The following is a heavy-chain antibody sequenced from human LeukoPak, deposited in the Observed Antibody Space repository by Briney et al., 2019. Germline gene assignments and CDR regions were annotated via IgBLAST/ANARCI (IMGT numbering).Heavy chain of an antibody. J-gene: IGHJ4*02. D-gene: IGHD1/OR15-1a*01. CDR3: ARNELEHPFDY. V-gene: IGHV1-69*13. CDR1: GYTFIDYY. CDR2: IIPIFGTA. Sequence: SVKVSCKASGYTFIDYYMHWVRQAPGQGLEWMGGIIPIFGTANYAQKFQGRVTITADESTSTAYMELSSLRSEDTAVYYCARNELEHPFDYWGQGTLVTVSS.